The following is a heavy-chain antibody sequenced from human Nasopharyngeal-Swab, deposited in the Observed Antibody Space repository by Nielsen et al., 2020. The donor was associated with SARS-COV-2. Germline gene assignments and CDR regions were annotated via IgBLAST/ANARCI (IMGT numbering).Heavy chain of an antibody. V-gene: IGHV1-24*01. CDR1: GYTLTELS. Sequence: ASVKVSCEVSGYTLTELSMHWVRQAPGKGLEWMGGFDPEDGETIYAQKFQGRVTMTEDTSADTAYMELSSLRSEDTAVYYCATGGPITGTINWFDPWGQGTLVTVSS. D-gene: IGHD1-7*01. CDR3: ATGGPITGTINWFDP. CDR2: FDPEDGET. J-gene: IGHJ5*02.